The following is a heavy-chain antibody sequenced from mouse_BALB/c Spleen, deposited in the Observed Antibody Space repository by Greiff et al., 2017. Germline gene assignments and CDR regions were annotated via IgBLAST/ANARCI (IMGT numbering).Heavy chain of an antibody. CDR2: ISSGGST. CDR1: GFTFSSYA. J-gene: IGHJ4*01. CDR3: ARGGGNYYYAMDY. V-gene: IGHV5-6-5*01. Sequence: EVMLVESGGGLVKPGGSLKLSCAASGFTFSSYAMSWVRQTPEKRLEWVASISSGGSTYYPDSVKGRFTISRDNARNILYLQMSSLRSEDTAMYYCARGGGNYYYAMDYWGQGTSVTVSS. D-gene: IGHD2-1*01.